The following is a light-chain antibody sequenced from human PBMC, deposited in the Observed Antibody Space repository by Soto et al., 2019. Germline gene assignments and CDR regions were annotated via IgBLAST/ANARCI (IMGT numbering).Light chain of an antibody. CDR3: SSYTPSSTGV. Sequence: QSALTQPASVSGSPGQSITISCTGTSSDVGAYNYVSWYQQHPGKAPKLILYNVSNRPSGVSNRFSGSKSGNTASLTIAGLQAEDEGDYYCSSYTPSSTGVFGGGTKLTVL. CDR1: SSDVGAYNY. CDR2: NVS. J-gene: IGLJ2*01. V-gene: IGLV2-14*03.